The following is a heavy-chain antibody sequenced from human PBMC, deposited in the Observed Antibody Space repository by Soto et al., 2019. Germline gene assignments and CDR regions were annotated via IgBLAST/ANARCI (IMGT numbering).Heavy chain of an antibody. CDR3: TRGDLYSRCGSHTPYFDY. Sequence: QVQLVESGGDVVQPGRSLRLSCTASGFTFNRYAIHWVRQSPAKGLEWVAVILSDGSKKYYADSVKGQFTLSRDNSKNALYAQMNSLRIDDPAVYYCTRGDLYSRCGSHTPYFDYWGQGTLVTVSS. V-gene: IGHV3-30-3*01. D-gene: IGHD2-21*01. CDR2: ILSDGSKK. J-gene: IGHJ4*02. CDR1: GFTFNRYA.